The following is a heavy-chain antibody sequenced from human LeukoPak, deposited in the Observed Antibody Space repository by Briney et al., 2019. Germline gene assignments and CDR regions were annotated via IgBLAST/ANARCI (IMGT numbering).Heavy chain of an antibody. CDR2: IYHSGST. CDR3: ARGRLTFGGVIDNWFDP. Sequence: PQSLSLTCAVSGGSPSSGGYCWSCIRQRPGEGLEWNGYIYHSGSTYYNPSLKSRVTISVDSSKNQFSLKLSAVTAADTAVYCCARGRLTFGGVIDNWFDPWGQGTLVTVSS. V-gene: IGHV4-30-2*01. CDR1: GGSPSSGGYC. J-gene: IGHJ5*02. D-gene: IGHD3-16*02.